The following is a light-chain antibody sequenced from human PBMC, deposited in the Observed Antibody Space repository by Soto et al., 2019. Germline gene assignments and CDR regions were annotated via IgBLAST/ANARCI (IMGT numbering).Light chain of an antibody. V-gene: IGLV2-14*01. J-gene: IGLJ1*01. CDR1: SSDIGDYNY. Sequence: QSALTQPASVSGSPGQSITISCTGTSSDIGDYNYVSWYQQHPGKAPKLMIYEVSNRPSGVSDRFSGSKSGNTASLTISGLQAEDEADYYCFSFTSTNTHVFGSGTKVTVL. CDR3: FSFTSTNTHV. CDR2: EVS.